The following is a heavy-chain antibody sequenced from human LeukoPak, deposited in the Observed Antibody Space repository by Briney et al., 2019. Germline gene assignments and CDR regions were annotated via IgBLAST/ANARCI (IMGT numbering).Heavy chain of an antibody. CDR3: ARERDRGTVTRGYCDF. D-gene: IGHD4-11*01. V-gene: IGHV1-18*01. CDR1: GYTFTSYG. J-gene: IGHJ4*02. Sequence: ASVKVSCKASGYTFTSYGISWVRQAPGQGLEWMGRISGYNGDTNYAQKFQGRATMTTDTYTSAVYMELRNLKSDDTAVYYCARERDRGTVTRGYCDFWGQGTLVTVSS. CDR2: ISGYNGDT.